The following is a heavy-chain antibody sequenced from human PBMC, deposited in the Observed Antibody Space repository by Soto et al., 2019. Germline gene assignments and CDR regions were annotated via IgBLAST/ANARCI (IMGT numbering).Heavy chain of an antibody. D-gene: IGHD6-13*01. CDR2: IYPGDSDT. CDR1: GYSFTSYW. J-gene: IGHJ6*02. Sequence: GESLKISCKGSGYSFTSYWIGWVRQMPGKGLEWMGIIYPGDSDTRYSPSFQGQVTISADKSISTAYLQWSSLKASDTAMYYCARSSGIGYYYYRMDVWGQGTTVTVSS. V-gene: IGHV5-51*01. CDR3: ARSSGIGYYYYRMDV.